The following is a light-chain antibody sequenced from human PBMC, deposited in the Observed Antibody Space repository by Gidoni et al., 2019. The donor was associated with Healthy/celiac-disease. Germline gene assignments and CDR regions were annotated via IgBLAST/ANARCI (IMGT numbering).Light chain of an antibody. CDR1: SSNIGSNT. CDR3: AAWDDSLNGHWV. J-gene: IGLJ3*02. V-gene: IGLV1-44*01. Sequence: QSVLPQPPPPSGPPGPPATISCSGSSSNIGSNTVHWYQQLPGTAPKLLIYRNNQRHSGVPDRCSGSKSGASASLAISGLQSEDEADYYCAAWDDSLNGHWVFGGGTKLTVL. CDR2: RNN.